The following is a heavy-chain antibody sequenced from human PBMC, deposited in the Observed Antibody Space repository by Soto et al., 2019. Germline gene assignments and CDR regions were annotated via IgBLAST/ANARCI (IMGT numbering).Heavy chain of an antibody. CDR1: GFSFSSYS. J-gene: IGHJ6*02. V-gene: IGHV3-21*01. CDR2: ISSSSSSI. D-gene: IGHD3-10*01. Sequence: EVQLVESGGGLVKPGGSLRLSCAASGFSFSSYSMNWVRQAPGKGLEWVSSISSSSSSIYYADSAKGRFTISRDNAKNSLYLQMNNLSVEDTAGYYCARYYGSGNTDVWGQGTTVTVSS. CDR3: ARYYGSGNTDV.